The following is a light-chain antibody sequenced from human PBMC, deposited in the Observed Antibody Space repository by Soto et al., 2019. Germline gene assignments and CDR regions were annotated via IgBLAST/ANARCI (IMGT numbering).Light chain of an antibody. CDR1: QSVSSSY. CDR2: GAS. J-gene: IGKJ2*01. V-gene: IGKV3-20*01. Sequence: EIVLTQSPGTLSLSPGERATLSCWASQSVSSSYLAWFQQKPGQAPRLLIYGASSRATGIPDRFSGSGSETDFTLTISRLEPEDFAVYYCLQYGDLPYTFGQGTKLEIK. CDR3: LQYGDLPYT.